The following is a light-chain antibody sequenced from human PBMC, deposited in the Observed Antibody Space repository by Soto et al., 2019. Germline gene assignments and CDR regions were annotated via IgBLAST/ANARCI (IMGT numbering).Light chain of an antibody. J-gene: IGLJ1*01. CDR2: GNI. V-gene: IGLV1-40*01. Sequence: QSVLTQPPSVSGSPGQRVTISCTGSSSKIGAGYDVHWYQQRPGTAPKLLIFGNIYRPSGLPDRFSGSKSGTSASLAITGLQAEDEGDYACQSYDSTLSARYVFGTGTKLTVL. CDR3: QSYDSTLSARYV. CDR1: SSKIGAGYD.